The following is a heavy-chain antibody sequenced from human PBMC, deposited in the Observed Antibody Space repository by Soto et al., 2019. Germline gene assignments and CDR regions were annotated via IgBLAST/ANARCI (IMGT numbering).Heavy chain of an antibody. V-gene: IGHV3-30-3*01. D-gene: IGHD3-10*01. CDR1: GFTFSSYA. J-gene: IGHJ3*02. Sequence: QVQLVESGGGVVQPGRSLRLSCAAAGFTFSSYAMHWVRQAPGKGLEWVAVISYDGSNKYYADSVKGRFTISRDNSKNTLYLQMNSLRAEDTAVDYCARDFLWFGELVDAFDIWGQGTMVTVSS. CDR3: ARDFLWFGELVDAFDI. CDR2: ISYDGSNK.